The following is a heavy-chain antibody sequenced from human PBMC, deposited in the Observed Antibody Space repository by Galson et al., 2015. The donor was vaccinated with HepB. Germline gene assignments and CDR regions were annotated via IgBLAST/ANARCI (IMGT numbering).Heavy chain of an antibody. CDR2: IRSKAYGGTT. J-gene: IGHJ4*02. D-gene: IGHD6-13*01. CDR3: TRDSSSWPY. Sequence: SLRLSCAASGFTFGDYAMSWVRQAPGKGLEWVGFIRSKAYGGTTEYAASVKGRSTISRDDSKSIAYLQMNSLKTEDTAVYYCTRDSSSWPYWGQGTLVTVSS. V-gene: IGHV3-49*04. CDR1: GFTFGDYA.